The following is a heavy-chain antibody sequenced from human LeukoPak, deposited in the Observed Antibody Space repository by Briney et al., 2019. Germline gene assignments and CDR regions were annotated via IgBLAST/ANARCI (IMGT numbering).Heavy chain of an antibody. Sequence: GASVKVSCKASGYTFTSYAMHWVRQAPGQRLEWMGWINAGNGNTKYPQKFQGRVTITRDTSASTAYMELSSLRSEDTAVYYCARDQGFDSSGYYPLVGYYGMDVWGQGTTVTVSS. D-gene: IGHD3-22*01. CDR2: INAGNGNT. CDR1: GYTFTSYA. V-gene: IGHV1-3*01. J-gene: IGHJ6*02. CDR3: ARDQGFDSSGYYPLVGYYGMDV.